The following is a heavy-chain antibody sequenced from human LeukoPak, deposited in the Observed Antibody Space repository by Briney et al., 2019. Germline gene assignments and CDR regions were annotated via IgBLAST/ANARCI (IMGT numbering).Heavy chain of an antibody. V-gene: IGHV3-11*06. CDR2: ISSSSSYT. Sequence: GGSLILSCAASGFTFSDYYMSWIRQAPGKGLEWVSYISSSSSYTNYADSVKGRFTISRDNAKNSLYLQMNSLRAEDTAVYYCGTAAAGYYFDYWGQGTLVTVSS. CDR3: GTAAAGYYFDY. D-gene: IGHD6-19*01. J-gene: IGHJ4*02. CDR1: GFTFSDYY.